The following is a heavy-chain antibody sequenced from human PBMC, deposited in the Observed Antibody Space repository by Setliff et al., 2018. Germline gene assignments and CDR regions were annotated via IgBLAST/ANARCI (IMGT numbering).Heavy chain of an antibody. D-gene: IGHD6-19*01. Sequence: SETLSLTCNVSGASIRNFYWTWIRQPPGKGLEWIGYVHFTGSTNYNPSLKSRVTMPVDVSKSQFSLRLSSVTAADTAVYYCARKVEQWLTPHFDYWGQGALVTVSS. CDR2: VHFTGST. J-gene: IGHJ4*02. V-gene: IGHV4-59*01. CDR3: ARKVEQWLTPHFDY. CDR1: GASIRNFY.